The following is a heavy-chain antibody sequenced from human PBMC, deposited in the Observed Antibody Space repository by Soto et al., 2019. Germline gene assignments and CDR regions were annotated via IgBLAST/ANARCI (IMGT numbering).Heavy chain of an antibody. CDR1: GGTFSSYA. V-gene: IGHV1-69*13. J-gene: IGHJ4*02. CDR3: AGGDAYGSGSYGGPPPFDY. CDR2: IIPIFGTA. Sequence: GASVKVSWKASGGTFSSYAISWVRQAPGQGLEWMGGIIPIFGTANYAQKFQGRVTITADESTSTAYMELSSLRSEDTAVYYCAGGDAYGSGSYGGPPPFDYWAQRTLVTVSS. D-gene: IGHD3-10*01.